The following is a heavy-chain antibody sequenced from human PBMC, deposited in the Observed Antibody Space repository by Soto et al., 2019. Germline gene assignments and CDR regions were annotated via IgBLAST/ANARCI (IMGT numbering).Heavy chain of an antibody. CDR1: GFTFSSYA. V-gene: IGHV3-23*01. CDR2: ISGSGGST. J-gene: IGHJ5*02. CDR3: WKSYGYRSRVLSKPDRVGP. D-gene: IGHD6-13*01. Sequence: EVQLLESGGGLVQPGGSLRLSCAASGFTFSSYAMSWVRQAPGKGLEWVSAISGSGGSTYYADSVKGRFTISRDNFKNAPLPAMNSLAAEGQALNFRWKSYGYRSRVLSKPDRVGPRGQGTLVTVSS.